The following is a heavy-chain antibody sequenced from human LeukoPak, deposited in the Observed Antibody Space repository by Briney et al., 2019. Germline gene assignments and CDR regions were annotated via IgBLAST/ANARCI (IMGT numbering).Heavy chain of an antibody. CDR2: IYYSGST. CDR3: ARVSQWKDAFDI. V-gene: IGHV4-61*08. Sequence: SGPTLVNPTQTLTLTCTFSGFSLSTSGMCVSWIRQPPGKGLEWIGYIYYSGSTNYNPSLKSRVTISVDTSKNQFSLKLSSVTAADTAVYYCARVSQWKDAFDIWGQGTMVTVSS. CDR1: GFSLSTSGMC. D-gene: IGHD6-19*01. J-gene: IGHJ3*02.